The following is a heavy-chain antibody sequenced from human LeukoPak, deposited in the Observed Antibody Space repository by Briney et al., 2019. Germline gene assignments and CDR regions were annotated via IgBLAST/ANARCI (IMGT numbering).Heavy chain of an antibody. V-gene: IGHV3-30*02. Sequence: VGSPGLSWAAPGFPFRSYGLHLVRQAPSEGLGWMGFIRYVGSTKYYADSVKGRFTISRDNSKNTLYLQINSLRAEDTAVYYCAKDRRGGSYFLFDYWGQGTLVTVSS. D-gene: IGHD1-26*01. CDR3: AKDRRGGSYFLFDY. CDR1: GFPFRSYG. J-gene: IGHJ4*02. CDR2: IRYVGSTK.